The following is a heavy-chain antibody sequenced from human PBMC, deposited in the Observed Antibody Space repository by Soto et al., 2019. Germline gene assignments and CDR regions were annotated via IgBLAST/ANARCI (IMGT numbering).Heavy chain of an antibody. D-gene: IGHD6-13*01. CDR1: GYTFTSYA. Sequence: ASVKVSCKASGYTFTSYAMHWVRQAPGQRLEWMGWINAGNGNTKYSQKFQGRVTITRDTSASTAYMELRSLRSEDTAVYYCARGPSSSPLQLGYWGQGTLVTISS. CDR3: ARGPSSSPLQLGY. J-gene: IGHJ4*02. V-gene: IGHV1-3*01. CDR2: INAGNGNT.